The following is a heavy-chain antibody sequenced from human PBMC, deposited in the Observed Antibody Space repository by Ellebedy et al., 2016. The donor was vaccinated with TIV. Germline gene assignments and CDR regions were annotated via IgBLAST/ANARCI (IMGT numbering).Heavy chain of an antibody. CDR3: ARGSTGDRIGY. J-gene: IGHJ4*02. D-gene: IGHD7-27*01. CDR1: GFTFSTYS. Sequence: GESLKISCAASGFTFSTYSMNWVRQAPGKGLEWVSYISSSSTTIYYADSVKGRFTISRDNAKNSLYLQMNSLRAEDTAVYYCARGSTGDRIGYWGQGTLVTVS. V-gene: IGHV3-48*01. CDR2: ISSSSTTI.